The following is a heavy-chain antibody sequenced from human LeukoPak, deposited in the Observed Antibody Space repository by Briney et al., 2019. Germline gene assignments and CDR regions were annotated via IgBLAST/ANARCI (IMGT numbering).Heavy chain of an antibody. Sequence: GGSLRLSCAVSGFTFRLYAMTWVRQAPGKGLEWVSTISGSGDYIYYADSVKGRFTISRDNSKNTLYVQMNSLRAEDTAVCYCAKSSADYFYDSSGYYVDFDYWGQGTLVTVSS. V-gene: IGHV3-23*01. CDR2: ISGSGDYI. CDR3: AKSSADYFYDSSGYYVDFDY. J-gene: IGHJ4*02. CDR1: GFTFRLYA. D-gene: IGHD3-22*01.